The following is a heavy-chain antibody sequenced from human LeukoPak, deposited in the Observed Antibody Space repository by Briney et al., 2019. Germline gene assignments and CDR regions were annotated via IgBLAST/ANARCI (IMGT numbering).Heavy chain of an antibody. CDR3: AALVGAGGP. V-gene: IGHV1-69*05. Sequence: GASVKVSCKASGGTFSSYAISWVRQAPGQGLEWMGGIIPIFGTANYAQKFQERVTITRDMSTSTAYMELSSLRSEDTAVYYCAALVGAGGPWGQGTLVTVSS. J-gene: IGHJ5*02. CDR2: IIPIFGTA. CDR1: GGTFSSYA. D-gene: IGHD1-26*01.